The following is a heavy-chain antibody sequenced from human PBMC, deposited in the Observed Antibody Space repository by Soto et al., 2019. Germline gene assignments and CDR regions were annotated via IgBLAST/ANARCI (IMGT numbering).Heavy chain of an antibody. D-gene: IGHD2-15*01. V-gene: IGHV1-18*04. CDR3: ARTPRAQMIVLEAATRFDY. J-gene: IGHJ4*02. CDR1: GYTFTTYG. Sequence: QVQLVQSGAEVKRPGASLKVSCKASGYTFTTYGFNWVRQAPGQGLEWMGWISPYNGDTNYAQNFQGRVTLTTDKSTSTAYMELRTLTSDDTAVYYCARTPRAQMIVLEAATRFDYWGQGTLVNVS. CDR2: ISPYNGDT.